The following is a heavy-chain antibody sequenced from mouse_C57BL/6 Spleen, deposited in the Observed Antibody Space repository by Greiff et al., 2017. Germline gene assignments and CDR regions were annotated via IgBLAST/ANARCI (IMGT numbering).Heavy chain of an antibody. V-gene: IGHV1-15*01. Sequence: VQLQQSGAELVRPGASVTLSCKASGYTFTDYEMHWVKQTPVHGLEWIGAIDPETGGTAYNQKFKGKAILTADKSSSTAYMELRSLTSEDSAVYYCTRWRDLSIYDGYPYAMDYWGQGTSVTVSS. CDR1: GYTFTDYE. CDR3: TRWRDLSIYDGYPYAMDY. D-gene: IGHD2-3*01. CDR2: IDPETGGT. J-gene: IGHJ4*01.